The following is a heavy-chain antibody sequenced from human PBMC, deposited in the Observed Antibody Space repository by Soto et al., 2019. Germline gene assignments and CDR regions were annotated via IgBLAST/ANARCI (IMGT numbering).Heavy chain of an antibody. Sequence: QVQLVQSGAEVKKPGSSVKVSCKASGGTFSSYAISWVRQAPGQGLEWMGGIIPIFGTANYAQKFQGRVTSTADESTSTAYMELSSLRSEDTAVYYCARDGMTTRNYYYYYGMDVWGQGTTVTVSS. V-gene: IGHV1-69*12. J-gene: IGHJ6*02. CDR3: ARDGMTTRNYYYYYGMDV. D-gene: IGHD4-17*01. CDR2: IIPIFGTA. CDR1: GGTFSSYA.